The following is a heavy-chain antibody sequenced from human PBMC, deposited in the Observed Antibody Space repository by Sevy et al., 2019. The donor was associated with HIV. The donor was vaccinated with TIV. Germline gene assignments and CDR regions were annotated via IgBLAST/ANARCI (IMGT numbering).Heavy chain of an antibody. J-gene: IGHJ6*02. CDR2: ITWNSNKI. CDR3: ARSRASYYGMDV. V-gene: IGHV3-9*01. CDR1: GFTFDDYA. D-gene: IGHD6-6*01. Sequence: GGSLRLSCAASGFTFDDYAMHWGRQAPGKGLEWVSGITWNSNKIAYGDSVKDRFTISRDNAKNSLYLQMNSLRPEDTALYYCARSRASYYGMDVWGQGTTVTVSS.